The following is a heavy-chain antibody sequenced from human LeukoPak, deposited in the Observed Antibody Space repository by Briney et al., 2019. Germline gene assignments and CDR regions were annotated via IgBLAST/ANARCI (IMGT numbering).Heavy chain of an antibody. CDR3: ERVQAAEDY. V-gene: IGHV3-48*03. CDR1: GFTFSSYE. CDR2: ISSSGSTI. Sequence: PGGSLRLSCAASGFTFSSYEMNWVRQAPGKGLEWVSCISSSGSTIYYADSVKGRFTISRDNAKNSLYLQMNSLRAEDTYVYYCERVQAAEDYWGQGTLVTVSS. J-gene: IGHJ4*02. D-gene: IGHD6-13*01.